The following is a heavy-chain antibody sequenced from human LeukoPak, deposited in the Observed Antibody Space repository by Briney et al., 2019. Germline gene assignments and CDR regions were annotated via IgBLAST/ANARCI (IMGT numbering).Heavy chain of an antibody. CDR3: ARELNYYDSSGYYAGFDY. Sequence: ASVKVSCKASGYTFTSYYMHWVRQAPGQGPEWMGIINPSGGSTSYAQKFQGRVTMTRDMSTSTVYMELSSLRSEDTAVYYCARELNYYDSSGYYAGFDYWGQGTLVTVSS. CDR1: GYTFTSYY. J-gene: IGHJ4*02. V-gene: IGHV1-46*01. CDR2: INPSGGST. D-gene: IGHD3-22*01.